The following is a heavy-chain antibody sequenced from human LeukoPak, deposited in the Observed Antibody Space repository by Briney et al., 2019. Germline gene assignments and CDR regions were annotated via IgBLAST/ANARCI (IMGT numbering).Heavy chain of an antibody. D-gene: IGHD3-10*01. CDR2: INPIFGTA. CDR1: GGTFSSYA. CDR3: ARATMVRGVIITFRFDP. J-gene: IGHJ5*02. V-gene: IGHV1-69*05. Sequence: SVKVSCKASGGTFSSYAISWVRQAPGQGLEWMGGINPIFGTANYAQKFQGRVTITTDESTSTAYMELSSLRSEDTAVYYCARATMVRGVIITFRFDPWGQGTLVAVSS.